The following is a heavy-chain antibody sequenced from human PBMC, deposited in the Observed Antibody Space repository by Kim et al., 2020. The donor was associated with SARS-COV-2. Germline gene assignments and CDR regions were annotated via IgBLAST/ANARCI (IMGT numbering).Heavy chain of an antibody. D-gene: IGHD6-13*01. V-gene: IGHV3-15*01. Sequence: TDYAAPVKGRFTISRDDSENTLYLQMNSLKTEDTAVYYCTTAAAAGDFDYWGQGTLVTVSS. CDR2: T. J-gene: IGHJ4*02. CDR3: TTAAAAGDFDY.